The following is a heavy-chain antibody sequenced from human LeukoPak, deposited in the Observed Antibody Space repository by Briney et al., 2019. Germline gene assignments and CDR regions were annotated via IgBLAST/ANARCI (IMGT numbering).Heavy chain of an antibody. CDR2: IYYSGST. CDR3: ARSLFGGYSHAFDY. D-gene: IGHD2-15*01. CDR1: GGSISSYY. J-gene: IGHJ4*02. V-gene: IGHV4-59*01. Sequence: SETLSLTCTVSGGSISSYYWSWIRQPPGKALEWIGYIYYSGSTNYNPSLKSRVTISTDTSKNQFSLKLSSVTAADTAVYYCARSLFGGYSHAFDYWGQGTLVTVSS.